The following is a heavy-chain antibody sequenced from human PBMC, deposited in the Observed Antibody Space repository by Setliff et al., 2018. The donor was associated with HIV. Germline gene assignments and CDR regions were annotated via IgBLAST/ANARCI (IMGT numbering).Heavy chain of an antibody. CDR2: IYTSGIT. CDR1: GGSISSSSYY. CDR3: ARDRRGYYYGSGSCYMDV. V-gene: IGHV4-61*01. D-gene: IGHD3-10*01. J-gene: IGHJ6*03. Sequence: PSETLSLTCTVSGGSISSSSYYWSWIRQPPGKGLEWIGYIYTSGITDYNPSLKSRVTISGDTSKNQFSLKLSSVTAADTAVYYCARDRRGYYYGSGSCYMDVWGTGTTVTVSS.